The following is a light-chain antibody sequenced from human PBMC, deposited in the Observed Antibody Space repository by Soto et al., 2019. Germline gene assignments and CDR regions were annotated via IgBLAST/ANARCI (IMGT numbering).Light chain of an antibody. Sequence: EIVMTQSPTIVSVSPGERATLSCRASQSVKSNLAWYQQKPGQAPRLLISGASTRAPGIAARFSGSGSGTNFTLSISGLQSEDFAIYYCQQYNDWPLYTFGQGTKLEIK. CDR3: QQYNDWPLYT. V-gene: IGKV3-15*01. CDR2: GAS. J-gene: IGKJ2*01. CDR1: QSVKSN.